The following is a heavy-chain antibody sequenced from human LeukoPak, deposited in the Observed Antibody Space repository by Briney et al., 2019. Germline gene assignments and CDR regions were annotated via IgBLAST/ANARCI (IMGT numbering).Heavy chain of an antibody. CDR1: GFTFSNAW. Sequence: GGSLRLSCAASGFTFSNAWMSWVRQAPGKGLEWVSAISGSGGSTYYADSVKGRFTISRDNAKNSLYLQMNSLRAEDTAVYYCARDPYNGYYGDDYYYYMDVWGKGTTVTISS. V-gene: IGHV3-21*01. CDR3: ARDPYNGYYGDDYYYYMDV. J-gene: IGHJ6*03. D-gene: IGHD4-17*01. CDR2: ISGSGGST.